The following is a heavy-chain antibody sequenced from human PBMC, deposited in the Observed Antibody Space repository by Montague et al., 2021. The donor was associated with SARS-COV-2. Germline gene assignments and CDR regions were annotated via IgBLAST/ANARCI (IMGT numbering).Heavy chain of an antibody. J-gene: IGHJ6*02. V-gene: IGHV3-23*01. CDR1: GFRFDSYA. CDR2: ISSGGETT. Sequence: SLRLSCAASGFRFDSYAMSWVRQAPGKGLEWLSAISSGGETTDYADSMKGRFTLSRDNSMNTLYLQMNRLRGEDTAVYYCAKGIYMRRGVSHGMDVWGQGTTVPVSS. D-gene: IGHD3-10*01. CDR3: AKGIYMRRGVSHGMDV.